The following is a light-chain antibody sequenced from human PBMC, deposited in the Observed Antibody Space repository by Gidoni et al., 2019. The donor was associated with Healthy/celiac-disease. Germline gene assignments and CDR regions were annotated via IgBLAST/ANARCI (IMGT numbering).Light chain of an antibody. V-gene: IGKV1-5*03. CDR2: KAS. J-gene: IGKJ4*01. CDR3: QQYDSYPLT. CDR1: QSISSW. Sequence: DIQMTQSPSTLSVSVGDRVTITCRASQSISSWLAWYQQKAGKAPKLLIYKASSLESGVPSGFSGSASGTEFTLTISSLQPDDFATYYCQQYDSYPLTFGGGTKVEIK.